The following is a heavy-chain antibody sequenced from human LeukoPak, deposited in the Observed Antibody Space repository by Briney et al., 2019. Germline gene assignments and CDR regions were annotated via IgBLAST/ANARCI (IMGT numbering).Heavy chain of an antibody. Sequence: SETLSLTCTVSGGSISSSSYYWGWIRQPPGKGLEWIGSIYYSGNTYYNPSLKSRVTISVDTSKNQFSLKLSSVTAADTAVYYCAITVEQPRINWFGPWGQPALVTVSS. CDR3: AITVEQPRINWFGP. CDR1: GGSISSSSYY. CDR2: IYYSGNT. V-gene: IGHV4-39*01. D-gene: IGHD1-14*01. J-gene: IGHJ5*02.